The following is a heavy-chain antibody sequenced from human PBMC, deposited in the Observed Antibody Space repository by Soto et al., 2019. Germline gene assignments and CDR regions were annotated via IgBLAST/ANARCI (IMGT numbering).Heavy chain of an antibody. V-gene: IGHV4-39*01. D-gene: IGHD3-22*01. J-gene: IGHJ4*02. Sequence: AETLSLTCTFSGGSISSNSYLLCGIGHPPGKWLDCIGSIYYSGSTYYNPSLKSRVTISVDTSKNQFSLKLSSVTAADTAVYYCARHFKYNYDNSSYSYDDSFFDYWGQGTLVTVSS. CDR2: IYYSGST. CDR1: GGSISSNSYL. CDR3: ARHFKYNYDNSSYSYDDSFFDY.